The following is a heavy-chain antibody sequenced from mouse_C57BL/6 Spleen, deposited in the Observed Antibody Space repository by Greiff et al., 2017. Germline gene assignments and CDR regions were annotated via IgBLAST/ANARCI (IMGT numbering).Heavy chain of an antibody. CDR3: AREGTLSTTVVGRFAY. J-gene: IGHJ3*01. Sequence: VKLVESGAELARPGASVKLSCKASGYTFTSYGISWVKQRTGQGLEWIGEIDPRSGNTYYNEKFKGKATLTADKSSSTAYMELRSLTSEYSAVYFCAREGTLSTTVVGRFAYWGQGTLVTVSA. D-gene: IGHD1-1*01. V-gene: IGHV1-81*01. CDR2: IDPRSGNT. CDR1: GYTFTSYG.